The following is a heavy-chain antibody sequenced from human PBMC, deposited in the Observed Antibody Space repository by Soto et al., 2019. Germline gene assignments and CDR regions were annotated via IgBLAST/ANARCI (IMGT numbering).Heavy chain of an antibody. Sequence: PGESLKISCKGSGYSFTSYCIGWVRQMPGKGLEWMGIIYPGDSDTRYSPSFQGQVTISADKSISTAYLQWSSLKASDTAMYYCARGPGIAVAGTKILDYYYGMDVWGQGTTVTVS. CDR3: ARGPGIAVAGTKILDYYYGMDV. CDR1: GYSFTSYC. J-gene: IGHJ6*02. D-gene: IGHD6-19*01. CDR2: IYPGDSDT. V-gene: IGHV5-51*01.